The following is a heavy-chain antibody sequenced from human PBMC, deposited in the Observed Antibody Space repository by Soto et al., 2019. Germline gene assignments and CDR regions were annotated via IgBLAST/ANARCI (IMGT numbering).Heavy chain of an antibody. CDR1: GYSISGGYY. CDR3: ASLSYYYDSSGSPFDY. V-gene: IGHV4-38-2*01. Sequence: PSETLSLTCAVSGYSISGGYYWGWIRQPPGKGLEWTGSIYHSGSTYYNPSLKSRVTISVDTSKNQFSLKLSSVTAADTAVYYCASLSYYYDSSGSPFDYWGQGTLVTVSS. D-gene: IGHD3-22*01. J-gene: IGHJ4*02. CDR2: IYHSGST.